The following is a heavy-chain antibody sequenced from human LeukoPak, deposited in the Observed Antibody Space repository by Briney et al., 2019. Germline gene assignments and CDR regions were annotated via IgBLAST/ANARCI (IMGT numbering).Heavy chain of an antibody. CDR3: ARVPPFITVVWGVIIQPAPPDV. Sequence: PSETLSLTCAVYGGSFSGYYWSWIRQPPGKGLEWIGEINHSGSTSYKSSLKSRVTISIDTSKNQFSLKLSSVTAADTAVYYCARVPPFITVVWGVIIQPAPPDVWGQGTTVTVSS. J-gene: IGHJ6*02. V-gene: IGHV4-34*01. CDR2: INHSGST. CDR1: GGSFSGYY. D-gene: IGHD3-10*01.